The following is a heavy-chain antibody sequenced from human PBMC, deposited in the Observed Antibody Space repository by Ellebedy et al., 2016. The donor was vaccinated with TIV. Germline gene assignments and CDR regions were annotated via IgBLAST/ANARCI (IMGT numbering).Heavy chain of an antibody. V-gene: IGHV1-46*01. CDR2: INPADGGT. CDR3: ARKYYFDY. CDR1: GYTLTNYY. Sequence: ASVKVSCKAFGYTLTNYYVHWVRQAPGQGLEWMGIINPADGGTTYAQKFQGRITVTSDTSTSTVYMELRSLRSEDTAIYYCARKYYFDYWGQGTLVTVSS. J-gene: IGHJ4*02.